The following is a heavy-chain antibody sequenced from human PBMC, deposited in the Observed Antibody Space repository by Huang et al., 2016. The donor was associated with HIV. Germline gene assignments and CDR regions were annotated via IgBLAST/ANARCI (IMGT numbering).Heavy chain of an antibody. Sequence: VHLVESGGDLVKPGGSLRLSCVASGFTFSDYYMSWIRQAPGKGLEWVSYIPSSGKIIYYADSVKGRFTISRDNAKNSLYLQMHSLRAEDTAVYYCARWGYGGYDPLFDYWGQGTLVTVSS. J-gene: IGHJ4*02. V-gene: IGHV3-11*04. CDR3: ARWGYGGYDPLFDY. CDR2: IPSSGKII. CDR1: GFTFSDYY. D-gene: IGHD5-12*01.